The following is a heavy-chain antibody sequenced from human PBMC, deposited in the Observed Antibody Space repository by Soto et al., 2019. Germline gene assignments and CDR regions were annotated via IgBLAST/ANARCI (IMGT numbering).Heavy chain of an antibody. CDR2: IRPSGGRT. V-gene: IGHV1-46*01. CDR1: GYTFTNYY. J-gene: IGHJ4*02. CDR3: AREPNESYYFDY. D-gene: IGHD5-18*01. Sequence: QVHLVHSGAEVKKPGASVKVSCKASGYTFTNYYIHWVRQAPGQGLEWLGIIRPSGGRTEYAQRFQGRVTMTRDTSTSTVYMELTSLTSEDTAVYYCAREPNESYYFDYWGQGTLVTVSS.